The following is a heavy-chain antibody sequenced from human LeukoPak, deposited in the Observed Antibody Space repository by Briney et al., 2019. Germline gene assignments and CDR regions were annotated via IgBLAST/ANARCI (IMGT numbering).Heavy chain of an antibody. J-gene: IGHJ4*02. V-gene: IGHV4-34*01. CDR1: GGSFSGYY. CDR3: AHEEGFNVAGVFDY. D-gene: IGHD6-19*01. CDR2: INHTGST. Sequence: SETLSLTCAVYGGSFSGYYWSWIRQPPGKGLEWLGEINHTGSTNYNPSLKSRVTISVDTSKNQFSLKLSSVTAADTAVYYCAHEEGFNVAGVFDYWGQGTLVTVSS.